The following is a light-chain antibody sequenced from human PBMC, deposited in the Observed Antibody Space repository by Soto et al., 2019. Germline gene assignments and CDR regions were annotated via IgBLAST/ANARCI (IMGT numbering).Light chain of an antibody. CDR3: QQYGSSPRT. J-gene: IGKJ1*01. CDR2: SAS. CDR1: QGISNF. Sequence: DVQMTQSPSSLSASVGDRVTITCRAGQGISNFVAWYQQIAGKVPKLLIHSASTLQSGVPSRFSGSGSGTDFTLTISRLEPEDFAVYYCQQYGSSPRTFGQGTKVDI. V-gene: IGKV1-27*01.